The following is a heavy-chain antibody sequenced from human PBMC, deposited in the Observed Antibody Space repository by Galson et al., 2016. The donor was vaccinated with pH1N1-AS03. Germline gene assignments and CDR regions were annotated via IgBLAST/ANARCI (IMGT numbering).Heavy chain of an antibody. J-gene: IGHJ4*02. CDR2: ISESGSGT. CDR3: TRYARGPSF. Sequence: CAASGFTFSDNHMSWIRQAPGRGLEYIGYISESGSGTVYRDSVKGRFTISRDNAKNSLYLQMNSLRAEDTAVYYCTRYARGPSFGGQGTLVTVSS. V-gene: IGHV3-11*04. CDR1: GFTFSDNH.